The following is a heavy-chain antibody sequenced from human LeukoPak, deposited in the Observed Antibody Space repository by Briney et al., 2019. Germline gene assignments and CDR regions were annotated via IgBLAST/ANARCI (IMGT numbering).Heavy chain of an antibody. Sequence: SETLSLTCAVYGGSFSSYYWSWIRQPAGKGLEWIGRIYTSGSTNYNPSLKSRVTMSVDTSKNQFSLKLSSVTAADTAVYYCAGYYYDSSGYPFDYWGQGTLVTVSS. D-gene: IGHD3-22*01. CDR3: AGYYYDSSGYPFDY. J-gene: IGHJ4*02. CDR2: IYTSGST. V-gene: IGHV4-59*10. CDR1: GGSFSSYY.